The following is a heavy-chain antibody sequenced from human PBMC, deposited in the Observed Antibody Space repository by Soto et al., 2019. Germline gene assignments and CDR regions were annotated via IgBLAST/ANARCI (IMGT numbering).Heavy chain of an antibody. CDR2: LYYSGGT. CDR1: GDSISNYY. V-gene: IGHV4-59*12. J-gene: IGHJ3*02. CDR3: ARVNYYVSTYAFDI. Sequence: SENLYLTCTVYGDSISNYYWSWIRQSPGRGLEWIGYLYYSGGTNYNPSLNGRVTILVDTSKNQFSLKLTSLTAADTALYYCARVNYYVSTYAFDIWGHG. D-gene: IGHD3-22*01.